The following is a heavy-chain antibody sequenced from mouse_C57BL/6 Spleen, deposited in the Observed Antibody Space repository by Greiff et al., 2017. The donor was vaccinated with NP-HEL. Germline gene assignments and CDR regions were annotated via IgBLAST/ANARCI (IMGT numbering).Heavy chain of an antibody. Sequence: QVQLQQSGAELVKPGASVKISCKASGYAFSSYWMNWVKQRPGKGLEWIGQIYPGDGDTNYNGKFKGKATLTADKSSSTAYMQHSSLTCEDSAVYFCAMVNCYDSSHWYFDVWGTGTTVTVSS. CDR2: IYPGDGDT. D-gene: IGHD1-1*01. J-gene: IGHJ1*03. CDR3: AMVNCYDSSHWYFDV. V-gene: IGHV1-80*01. CDR1: GYAFSSYW.